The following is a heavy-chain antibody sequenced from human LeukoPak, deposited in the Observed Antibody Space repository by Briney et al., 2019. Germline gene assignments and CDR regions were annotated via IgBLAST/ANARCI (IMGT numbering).Heavy chain of an antibody. CDR1: GFTFSSYA. CDR2: ISGSGGST. V-gene: IGHV3-23*01. J-gene: IGHJ4*02. Sequence: GGSLRLSCAASGFTFSSYATSWVRQAPGKGLGWVSAISGSGGSTYYADSVKGRFTISRDNSKNTLYLQMNSLRAEDTAVYYCASRGSQDDYFDYWGQGTLVTVSS. CDR3: ASRGSQDDYFDY. D-gene: IGHD1-26*01.